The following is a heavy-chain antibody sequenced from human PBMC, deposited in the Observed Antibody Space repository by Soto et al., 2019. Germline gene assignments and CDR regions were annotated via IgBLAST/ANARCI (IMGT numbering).Heavy chain of an antibody. J-gene: IGHJ3*02. D-gene: IGHD2-15*01. Sequence: SVKVSCKASGGTFSSYTISWVRQAPGQGLEWMGRIIPILGIANYAQKFQGQVTISADKSISTAYLQWSSLKASDTAMYYCARPVGRDGRWGDIWGQGTMVTVSS. CDR3: ARPVGRDGRWGDI. V-gene: IGHV1-69*02. CDR2: IIPILGIA. CDR1: GGTFSSYT.